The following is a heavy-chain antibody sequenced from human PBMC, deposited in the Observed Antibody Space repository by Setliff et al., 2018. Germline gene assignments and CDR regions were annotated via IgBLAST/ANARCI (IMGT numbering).Heavy chain of an antibody. CDR3: ARELRAPYWHLDS. CDR1: GGPFSNYA. J-gene: IGHJ5*01. V-gene: IGHV1-69*13. CDR2: IIPILGAT. Sequence: SVKVSCKASGGPFSNYAINWVRQAPGQGLEWMGRIIPILGATNYAQNFQGRVTITADESTSTGYMELRSLRSDDTAVYYCARELRAPYWHLDSWGQGTQVTVSS. D-gene: IGHD3-16*01.